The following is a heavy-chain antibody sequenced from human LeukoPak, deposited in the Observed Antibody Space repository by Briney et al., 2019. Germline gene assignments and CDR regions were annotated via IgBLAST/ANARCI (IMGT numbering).Heavy chain of an antibody. Sequence: SETLSVTCTVSGGSISSYYWSWIRQPPGKGLEWIGSIYHSGSTYYNPSLKSRVTISVDTSKNQFSLKLSSVTAADTAVYYCARARDSHYYYYYYMDVWSKGTTVTVSS. D-gene: IGHD2-21*01. J-gene: IGHJ6*03. CDR1: GGSISSYY. CDR3: ARARDSHYYYYYYMDV. CDR2: IYHSGST. V-gene: IGHV4-38-2*02.